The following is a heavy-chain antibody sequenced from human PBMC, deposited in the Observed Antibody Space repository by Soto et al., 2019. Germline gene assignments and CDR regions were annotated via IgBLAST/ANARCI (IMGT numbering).Heavy chain of an antibody. CDR1: GYTFTSYC. CDR2: INPSGGST. J-gene: IGHJ4*02. V-gene: IGHV1-46*03. D-gene: IGHD3-16*01. CDR3: ARVYDLFGPLDY. Sequence: ASVKVSCKASGYTFTSYCISWVREAPGQGLEWMGLINPSGGSTSYAQKFQGRVTMTRDTSTSTVYMELSSLRSEDTAVYYCARVYDLFGPLDYWGQGTLVTVSS.